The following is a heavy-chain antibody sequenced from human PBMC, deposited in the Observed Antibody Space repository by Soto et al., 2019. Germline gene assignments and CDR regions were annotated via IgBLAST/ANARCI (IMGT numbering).Heavy chain of an antibody. CDR1: GYSFTSYW. D-gene: IGHD2-15*01. J-gene: IGHJ6*02. Sequence: GESLKISCTGSGYSFTSYWIGWVRQMPGKGLEWMGIIYPGDSDTRYSPSFQGQVTISADKSISTAYLQWSSLKASDTAMYYCARLPCSGGSCYDYYYYYGMDVWGQGTTVNVSS. CDR3: ARLPCSGGSCYDYYYYYGMDV. V-gene: IGHV5-51*01. CDR2: IYPGDSDT.